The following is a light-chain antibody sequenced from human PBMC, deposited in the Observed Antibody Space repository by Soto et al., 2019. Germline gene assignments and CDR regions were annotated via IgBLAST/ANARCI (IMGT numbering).Light chain of an antibody. CDR2: GVS. CDR3: QQYGSAPT. V-gene: IGKV3-20*01. Sequence: EIVLSQSPGTVSLSPEQRDTLSCRASQRLSASDIAWYQQKPGQAPKFLIYGVSSRATGIPDRFSGSGSGTDFTLTISRLEPEDFAVYYCQQYGSAPTCGQGTKGDI. CDR1: QRLSASD. J-gene: IGKJ1*01.